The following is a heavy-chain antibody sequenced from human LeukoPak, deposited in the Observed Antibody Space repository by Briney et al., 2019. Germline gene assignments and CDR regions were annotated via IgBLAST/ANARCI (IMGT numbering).Heavy chain of an antibody. CDR2: MNPKSGNT. J-gene: IGHJ3*02. CDR3: AIPLQYSGSSLDAFDI. CDR1: GYTFTSYD. Sequence: ASVKVSCKASGYTFTSYDINWVRQATGQGLEWMGWMNPKSGNTGYAQKFQGRVTMTEDTSTDTAYMELSSLRSEDTAVYYCAIPLQYSGSSLDAFDIWGQGTMVTVSS. D-gene: IGHD1-26*01. V-gene: IGHV1-8*02.